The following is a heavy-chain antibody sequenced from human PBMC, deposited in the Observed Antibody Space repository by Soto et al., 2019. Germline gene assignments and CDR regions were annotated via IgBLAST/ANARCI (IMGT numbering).Heavy chain of an antibody. CDR1: GFTFSSYS. CDR3: ARDYDFWSGPRRVGGWFDP. CDR2: ISSSSSTI. Sequence: GGSLRLSCAASGFTFSSYSMNWVRQAPGKGLEWVSYISSSSSTIYYADSVKGRFTISRDNAKNSLYLQMNSLRDEDTAVYYCARDYDFWSGPRRVGGWFDPWGQGTLVTVSS. V-gene: IGHV3-48*02. J-gene: IGHJ5*02. D-gene: IGHD3-3*01.